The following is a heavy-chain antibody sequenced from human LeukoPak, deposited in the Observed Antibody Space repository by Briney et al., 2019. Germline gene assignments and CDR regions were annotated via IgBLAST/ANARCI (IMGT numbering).Heavy chain of an antibody. V-gene: IGHV1-69*13. Sequence: SVRVSCKASGGTFSSYAISWVRQAPGQGLEWMGGIIPIFGTANYAQKFQGRVTITADESTSPAYMELSSLRSEDTAVYYCAREFHPLFGVVIMVNNGFDPWGQGTLVTVSS. CDR2: IIPIFGTA. CDR1: GGTFSSYA. D-gene: IGHD3-3*01. CDR3: AREFHPLFGVVIMVNNGFDP. J-gene: IGHJ5*02.